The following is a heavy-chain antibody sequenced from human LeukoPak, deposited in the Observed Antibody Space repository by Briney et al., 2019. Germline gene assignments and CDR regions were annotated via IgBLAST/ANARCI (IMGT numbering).Heavy chain of an antibody. V-gene: IGHV1-2*06. CDR1: GYTFTGYY. J-gene: IGHJ5*02. Sequence: ASVKVSCKGSGYTFTGYYMHWVRQAPGQGLEWMGRINPNSGGTNYAQKFQGRVTMTRDTSISTAYMELSRLRSDDTAVYYCARTVTGLLNWFDPWGQGTLVTVSS. CDR2: INPNSGGT. CDR3: ARTVTGLLNWFDP. D-gene: IGHD4-17*01.